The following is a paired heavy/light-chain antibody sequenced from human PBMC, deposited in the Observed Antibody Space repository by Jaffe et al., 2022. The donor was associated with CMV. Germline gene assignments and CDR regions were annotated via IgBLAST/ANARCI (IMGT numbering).Light chain of an antibody. J-gene: IGLJ2*01. Sequence: QSALTQPPSASGSPGQSVTISCTGTSSDVGGYNYVSWYQQHPGKAPKLMIYEVSKRPSGVPDRFSGSKSGNTASLTVSGLQAEDEADYYCSSYAGSNNLRVFGGGTKLTVL. CDR3: SSYAGSNNLRV. CDR1: SSDVGGYNY. CDR2: EVS. V-gene: IGLV2-8*01.
Heavy chain of an antibody. CDR2: IYPGDSDT. Sequence: EVQLVQSGAEVKKPGESLKISCKGSGYSFTSYWIGWVRQMPGKGLEWMGIIYPGDSDTRYSPSFQGQVTISADKSISTAYLQWSSLKASDTAMYYCARHSRYDFWSGYYNPEPYFDYWGQGTLVTVSS. D-gene: IGHD3-3*01. J-gene: IGHJ4*02. CDR3: ARHSRYDFWSGYYNPEPYFDY. CDR1: GYSFTSYW. V-gene: IGHV5-51*01.